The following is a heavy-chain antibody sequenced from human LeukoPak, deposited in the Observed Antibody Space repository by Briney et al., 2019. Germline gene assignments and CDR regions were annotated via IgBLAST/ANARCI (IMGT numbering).Heavy chain of an antibody. CDR2: IYYSGST. V-gene: IGHV4-39*01. Sequence: PSETLSLTCSVSGGSISSSNYYWGWIRQPPGKGLEWIGSIYYSGSTYYNPSLKSRVTISVDTSKNQFSLKLSSVTAADTAVYYCARRHDTSFDPWGQGTLVTVSS. CDR3: ARRHDTSFDP. CDR1: GGSISSSNYY. J-gene: IGHJ5*02.